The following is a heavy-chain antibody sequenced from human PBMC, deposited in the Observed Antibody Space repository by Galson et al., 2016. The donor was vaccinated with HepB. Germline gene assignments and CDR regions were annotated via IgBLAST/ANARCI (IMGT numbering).Heavy chain of an antibody. CDR1: GSTISGSW. CDR3: ARGAFL. Sequence: SLRLSCAVSGSTISGSWMYWVRQAPGKGLEWVANINPDGSGKNYVDSVKGRFTISRDDAKNSLYLQMDSLRAEDTAAYYCARGAFLGGQGTLVTVSS. D-gene: IGHD2/OR15-2a*01. V-gene: IGHV3-7*01. CDR2: INPDGSGK. J-gene: IGHJ4*02.